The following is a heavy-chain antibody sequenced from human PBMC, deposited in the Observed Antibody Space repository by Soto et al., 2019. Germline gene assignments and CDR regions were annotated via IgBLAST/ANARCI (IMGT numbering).Heavy chain of an antibody. CDR2: ISYDGSNK. CDR3: ARDGGDTGASRLPDYYFDY. D-gene: IGHD2-21*01. CDR1: GFTFSSYA. Sequence: GGSLRLSCAASGFTFSSYAMHWVRQAPGKGLEWVAVISYDGSNKYYADSVKGRFTISRDNSKNTLYLQMNSLRAEDTAVYYCARDGGDTGASRLPDYYFDYWGQGTLVTVSS. V-gene: IGHV3-30-3*01. J-gene: IGHJ4*02.